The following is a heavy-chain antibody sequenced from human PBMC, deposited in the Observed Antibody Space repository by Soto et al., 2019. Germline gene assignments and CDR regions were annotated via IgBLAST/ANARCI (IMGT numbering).Heavy chain of an antibody. V-gene: IGHV4-39*01. CDR2: IYYSGST. J-gene: IGHJ2*01. Sequence: SETLSLTCTVSGGSISSYYWGWIRQPPGKGLEWIGSIYYSGSTYYNPSLKSRVTISVDTSKNQFSLKLSSVTAADTAVYYCAAHLRTTVTAYWYFDLWGRGTLVTVSS. CDR3: AAHLRTTVTAYWYFDL. CDR1: GGSISSYY. D-gene: IGHD4-17*01.